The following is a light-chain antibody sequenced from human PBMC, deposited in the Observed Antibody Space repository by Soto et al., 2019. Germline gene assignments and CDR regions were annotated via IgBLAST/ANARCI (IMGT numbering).Light chain of an antibody. J-gene: IGKJ3*01. Sequence: DIQVTQSPSSVSASVGDRVIITCRANQAIDRWLSWYQQKPGRLPKLLLFGASTLQSGVPARFSGSGSGTLFTLTINGLLPEDVATYYCQKYDRAPFTFGPGTKVDI. CDR2: GAS. CDR1: QAIDRW. V-gene: IGKV1-27*01. CDR3: QKYDRAPFT.